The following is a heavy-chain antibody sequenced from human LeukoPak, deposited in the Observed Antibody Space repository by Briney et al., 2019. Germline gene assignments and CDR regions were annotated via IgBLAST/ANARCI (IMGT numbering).Heavy chain of an antibody. CDR3: AKRMGYPEYYYGMDV. J-gene: IGHJ6*02. Sequence: GGSLRLSCAASGFTFSSYGMHWVRQAPGKGLEWVAVISYDGSNKYYADSVKGRFTISRGNSKNTLYLQMNSLRAEDTAVYYCAKRMGYPEYYYGMDVWGQGTTVTVSS. CDR1: GFTFSSYG. CDR2: ISYDGSNK. V-gene: IGHV3-30*18. D-gene: IGHD2/OR15-2a*01.